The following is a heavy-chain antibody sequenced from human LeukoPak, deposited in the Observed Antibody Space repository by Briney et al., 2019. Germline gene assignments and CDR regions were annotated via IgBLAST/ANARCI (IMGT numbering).Heavy chain of an antibody. CDR1: GYTFTSYY. Sequence: GSSVKVSCKASGYTFTSYYMHWVRQAPGQGLEWMGIINPSGGSTSYAQKFQGRVTMTRDTSASTVYMELSSLRSEDTAVYYCARGTAVAVTYNWFDPWGQGTLVTVSS. J-gene: IGHJ5*02. CDR2: INPSGGST. V-gene: IGHV1-46*01. D-gene: IGHD6-19*01. CDR3: ARGTAVAVTYNWFDP.